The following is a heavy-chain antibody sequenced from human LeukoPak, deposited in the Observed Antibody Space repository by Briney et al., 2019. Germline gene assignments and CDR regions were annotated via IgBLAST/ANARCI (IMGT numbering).Heavy chain of an antibody. Sequence: GGSLRLSCAASGFTFSSYEMNWVRQAPGEGLEWVSYISSSGSTIYYADSVKGRFTISRDNAKNSLYLQMNSLRAEDTAVYYCARDGVETSTYYYDSSGYYPDAFDIWGQGTMVTVSS. V-gene: IGHV3-48*03. CDR3: ARDGVETSTYYYDSSGYYPDAFDI. CDR2: ISSSGSTI. D-gene: IGHD3-22*01. J-gene: IGHJ3*02. CDR1: GFTFSSYE.